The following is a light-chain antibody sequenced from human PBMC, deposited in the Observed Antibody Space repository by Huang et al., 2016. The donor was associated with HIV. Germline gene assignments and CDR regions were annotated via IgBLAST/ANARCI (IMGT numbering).Light chain of an antibody. V-gene: IGKV3-11*01. CDR2: DAS. CDR3: QQRNNWPPWT. J-gene: IGKJ1*01. Sequence: EIVLTQSPATLSLSPGEGATLSCRASQSIGSYLAWYQQRPGQAPRRLIYDASIRATGSPARFSGRGSGTDFTLTISSLEPEDFAVYYCQQRNNWPPWTFGQGTKVELK. CDR1: QSIGSY.